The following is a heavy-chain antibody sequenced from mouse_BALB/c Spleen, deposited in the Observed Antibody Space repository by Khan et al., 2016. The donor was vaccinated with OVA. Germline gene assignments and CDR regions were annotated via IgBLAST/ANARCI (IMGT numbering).Heavy chain of an antibody. J-gene: IGHJ4*01. Sequence: VQLKQSGPGLVKPSQSLSLTCTVTGYSITSDYAWNWIRQFPGNKLEWMGYISSSGSTNYNPALKSRISITRDTSKNQFFLHLNSVTTEDTATYNCARDGSRYNYAMDYGGQGTSVTVSS. V-gene: IGHV3-2*02. D-gene: IGHD2-3*01. CDR1: GYSITSDYA. CDR2: ISSSGST. CDR3: ARDGSRYNYAMDY.